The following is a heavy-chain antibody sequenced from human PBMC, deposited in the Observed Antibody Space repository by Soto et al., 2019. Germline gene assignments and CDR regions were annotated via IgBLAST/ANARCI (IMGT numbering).Heavy chain of an antibody. D-gene: IGHD3-9*01. Sequence: QLQLQESGPGLVKPSETLSLTCTVSGGSISSSRYYWGWIRPPPGQGLEWIGNIHHSGTTYYNPTFKSRVKMSVATSQNPFSLRLSSVTAADAAVYYGATLFSRASWADFPSHYYMDVWGKGTTVTVSS. CDR3: ATLFSRASWADFPSHYYMDV. J-gene: IGHJ6*03. CDR1: GGSISSSRYY. V-gene: IGHV4-39*01. CDR2: IHHSGTT.